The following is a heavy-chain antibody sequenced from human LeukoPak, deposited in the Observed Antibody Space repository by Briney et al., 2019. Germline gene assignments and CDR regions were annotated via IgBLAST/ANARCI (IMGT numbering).Heavy chain of an antibody. CDR3: ANNPADCSSTSCYEHY. D-gene: IGHD2-2*01. CDR1: GFTFSSYE. J-gene: IGHJ4*02. Sequence: GGSLRLSCAASGFTFSSYEMNWVRQAPGKGLEWVSYISSSGSTIYYADSVKGRFTISRDNSKNTLYLQMNSLRAEDTAVYYCANNPADCSSTSCYEHYWGQGTLVTVSS. CDR2: ISSSGSTI. V-gene: IGHV3-48*03.